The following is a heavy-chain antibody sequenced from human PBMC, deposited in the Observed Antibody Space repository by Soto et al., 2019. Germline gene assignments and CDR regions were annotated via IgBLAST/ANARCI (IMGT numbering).Heavy chain of an antibody. CDR2: ISGSGGST. D-gene: IGHD6-19*01. CDR3: AKSRYSSGWYDFDY. J-gene: IGHJ4*02. Sequence: EVQLLESGGGLVQPGGSLRLSCAASGFTFSSYAMSWVRQAPGKGLEWVSAISGSGGSTYYADSVKGRFTISRDNSKNKLYLKMNSLRAEDTAVYYCAKSRYSSGWYDFDYWGQGTLVTVSS. CDR1: GFTFSSYA. V-gene: IGHV3-23*01.